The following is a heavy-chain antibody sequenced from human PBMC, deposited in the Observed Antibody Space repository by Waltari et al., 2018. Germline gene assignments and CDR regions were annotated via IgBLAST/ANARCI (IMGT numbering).Heavy chain of an antibody. J-gene: IGHJ4*02. CDR1: GGSISSGSYY. CDR3: ARGYGDYSFFDY. Sequence: QVQLQESGPGLVKPSQTLSLTCTVSGGSISSGSYYWSWIRQPAGKGLEWIGRIYTSGSTNYNPSLKSRVTISVDTSKNQFSLKLSSVTAADTAVYYCARGYGDYSFFDYWVQGTLVTVSS. D-gene: IGHD4-17*01. CDR2: IYTSGST. V-gene: IGHV4-61*02.